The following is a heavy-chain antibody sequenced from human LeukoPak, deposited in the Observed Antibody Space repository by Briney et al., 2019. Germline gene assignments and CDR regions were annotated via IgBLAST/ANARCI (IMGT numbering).Heavy chain of an antibody. Sequence: PGGSLRLSCAASGFTDSSNYMSWVRQAPGKGLEWVSVIYSGGSTYYADSVKGRFTISRDNSKNTLYLQMNSLRAEDTAVYYCAREYSSSWHFDYWGQGTLVTVSS. CDR3: AREYSSSWHFDY. J-gene: IGHJ4*02. CDR2: IYSGGST. D-gene: IGHD6-13*01. CDR1: GFTDSSNY. V-gene: IGHV3-66*01.